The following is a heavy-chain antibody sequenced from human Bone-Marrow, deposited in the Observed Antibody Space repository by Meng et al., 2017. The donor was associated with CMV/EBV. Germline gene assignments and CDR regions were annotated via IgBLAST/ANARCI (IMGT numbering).Heavy chain of an antibody. Sequence: GGSLRLSCAASGFTFSIYWMHWVRQVPGKGLEWVSAISGSGGSTYYADSVKGRFTISRDNAKNSLFLQMNSLRAEDTAVYYCARGLEYSSSPDYWGQGTLVTVSS. CDR3: ARGLEYSSSPDY. CDR2: ISGSGGST. V-gene: IGHV3-21*01. J-gene: IGHJ4*02. CDR1: GFTFSIYW. D-gene: IGHD6-6*01.